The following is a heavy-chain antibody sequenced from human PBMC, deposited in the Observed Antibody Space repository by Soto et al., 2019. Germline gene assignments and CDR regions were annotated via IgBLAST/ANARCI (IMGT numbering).Heavy chain of an antibody. CDR3: ARAGVITRAFDI. V-gene: IGHV3-33*01. Sequence: PGGSLRLSCAASGFTFSSYGMHRVRQAPGKGLEWVAVIWYDGSNKYYADSVKGRFTISRDNSKNTLYLQMNSLRAEDTAVYYCARAGVITRAFDIWGQGTTVTVS. D-gene: IGHD3-10*01. CDR2: IWYDGSNK. CDR1: GFTFSSYG. J-gene: IGHJ3*02.